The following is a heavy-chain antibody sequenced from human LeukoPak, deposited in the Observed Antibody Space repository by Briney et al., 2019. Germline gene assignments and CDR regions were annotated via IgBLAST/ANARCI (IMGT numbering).Heavy chain of an antibody. CDR1: GGSVTSTNW. J-gene: IGHJ3*02. D-gene: IGHD2-15*01. V-gene: IGHV4-39*01. CDR2: IYYSGSI. Sequence: PSETLSLTCDVSGGSVTSTNWWTWVRQPPGKGLEWIGSIYYSGSIYYNPSLKSRVTISVDTSKNQFSLKLSSVTAADTAVYYCASPLGYCSGGSCEASAFDIWGQGTMVTVSS. CDR3: ASPLGYCSGGSCEASAFDI.